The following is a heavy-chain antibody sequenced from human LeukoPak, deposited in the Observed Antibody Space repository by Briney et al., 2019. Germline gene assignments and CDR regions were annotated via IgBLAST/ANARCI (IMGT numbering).Heavy chain of an antibody. CDR1: GYTFTSYY. D-gene: IGHD3-10*01. Sequence: SVKVSCKASGYTFTSYYMHWVRQAPGQGLEWMGGIIPIFGTANYAQKFQGRVTITTDESTSTAYMELSSLRSEDTAVYYCARGGGGSYGAFDIWGQGTMVTVSS. J-gene: IGHJ3*02. CDR2: IIPIFGTA. CDR3: ARGGGGSYGAFDI. V-gene: IGHV1-69*05.